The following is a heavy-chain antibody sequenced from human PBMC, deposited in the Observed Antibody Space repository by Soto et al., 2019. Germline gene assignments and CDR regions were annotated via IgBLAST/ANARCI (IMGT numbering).Heavy chain of an antibody. CDR2: ISSSSDNI. V-gene: IGHV3-48*01. D-gene: IGHD2-2*01. CDR1: GFVFSSYH. Sequence: EVQLVESGGGLVQPGGSPRLSCAASGFVFSSYHMNWVRQAPGKGLEWISYISSSSDNIYHADSVRGRFTISRDNAKNSLYLQMNSLRAEDTAVYYCARDKGYCSSTSCYYDYYMDVWGKGTTVTVSS. CDR3: ARDKGYCSSTSCYYDYYMDV. J-gene: IGHJ6*03.